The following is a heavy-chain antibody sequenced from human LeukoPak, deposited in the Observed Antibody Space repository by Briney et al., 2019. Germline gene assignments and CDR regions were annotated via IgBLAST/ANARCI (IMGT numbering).Heavy chain of an antibody. CDR2: INPNSGGT. Sequence: GASVKVSCKASGYTFTDYYMHWVRQAPGQGIEWMGWINPNSGGTNYAQKFQGRVTMTRDTSISTAYMELSRLRSDDTAVYYCARERGGSYHFDYWGQGTLVTVSS. J-gene: IGHJ4*02. CDR1: GYTFTDYY. D-gene: IGHD1-26*01. V-gene: IGHV1-2*02. CDR3: ARERGGSYHFDY.